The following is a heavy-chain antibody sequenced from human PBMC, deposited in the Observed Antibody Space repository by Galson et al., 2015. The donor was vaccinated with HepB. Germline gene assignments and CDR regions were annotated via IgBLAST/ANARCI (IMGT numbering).Heavy chain of an antibody. D-gene: IGHD3-22*01. CDR3: ARGRGRASSGYYLDY. J-gene: IGHJ4*02. V-gene: IGHV4-34*01. CDR2: INHSGST. Sequence: ETLSLTCAVYGGSFSGYYWSWIRQPPGKGLEWIGEINHSGSTNYNPSLKSRVTIPVDTSKNQFSLKLSSVTAADTAVYYCARGRGRASSGYYLDYWGQGTLVTVSS. CDR1: GGSFSGYY.